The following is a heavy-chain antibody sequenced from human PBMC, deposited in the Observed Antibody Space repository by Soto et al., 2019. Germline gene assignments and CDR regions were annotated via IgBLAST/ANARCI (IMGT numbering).Heavy chain of an antibody. V-gene: IGHV3-23*01. CDR2: IGGSGRTT. CDR1: AFTFNNYA. Sequence: GGSLRFSCAASAFTFNNYAMSWVRQAPGKGLEWVSGIGGSGRTTYYADSVKGRFTISRDNSNNTLFLQMSSLRAEDTAMYFCAKVNFFDTPGTFDVWGQGTPVTVS. CDR3: AKVNFFDTPGTFDV. J-gene: IGHJ3*01. D-gene: IGHD2-15*01.